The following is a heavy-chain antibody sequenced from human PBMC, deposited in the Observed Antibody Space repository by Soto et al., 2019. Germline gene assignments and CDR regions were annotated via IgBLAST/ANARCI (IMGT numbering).Heavy chain of an antibody. CDR3: GAQDYGAKGYYFET. CDR2: IYYIGNT. J-gene: IGHJ4*02. V-gene: IGHV4-39*01. D-gene: IGHD4-17*01. Sequence: QLQLHESGPGLVRPSETLSLTCIVSGGSISSSSSYWGWIRQPPGKGLEWIGSIYYIGNTYYNPSLKSRVTISIDSSKTQFSLKLNSLTTADTAMYYCGAQDYGAKGYYFETWGQGTLVTVSS. CDR1: GGSISSSSSY.